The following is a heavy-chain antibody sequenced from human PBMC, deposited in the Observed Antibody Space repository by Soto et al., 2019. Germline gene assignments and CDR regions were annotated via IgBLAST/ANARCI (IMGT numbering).Heavy chain of an antibody. V-gene: IGHV1-69*01. CDR2: IIPIFGTA. CDR3: ARCGGGSGYFDQRAFDY. Sequence: QVQLVQSGAEVKKPGSSVKVSCKASGGTFSSYAISWVRQAPGQGLEWMGGIIPIFGTANYAQKFQGRVTIPRDESTSPAYRGLGSLRSEDTAVYYCARCGGGSGYFDQRAFDYWGQGTLVTVSS. J-gene: IGHJ4*02. CDR1: GGTFSSYA. D-gene: IGHD3-9*01.